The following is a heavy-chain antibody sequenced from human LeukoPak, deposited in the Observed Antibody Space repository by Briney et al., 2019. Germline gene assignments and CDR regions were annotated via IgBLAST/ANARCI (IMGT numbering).Heavy chain of an antibody. CDR2: ISYDGTYK. Sequence: PGGSLTLSCAASGFTFTSYGMHWVRQAPGKGLAWVAVISYDGTYKYYAGSVRGRFTISRDDSKNTLYLQTNSLRAEDTAVYYCAKDRDSSWYSGCFDYWGQGTLVTVSS. V-gene: IGHV3-30*18. J-gene: IGHJ4*02. CDR1: GFTFTSYG. CDR3: AKDRDSSWYSGCFDY. D-gene: IGHD6-13*01.